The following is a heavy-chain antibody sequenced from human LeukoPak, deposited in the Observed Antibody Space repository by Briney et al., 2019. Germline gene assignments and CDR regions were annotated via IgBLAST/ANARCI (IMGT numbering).Heavy chain of an antibody. CDR1: GGTFSSYA. Sequence: ASVKVSCKASGGTFSSYAISWVRQAPGPGLEWMGGIIPIFGTANYAQKFQGRVTITADESTSTAYIELSSLRSEDTAVYYCARWGPERLLDAFDIWGQGTMVTVSS. J-gene: IGHJ3*02. D-gene: IGHD7-27*01. V-gene: IGHV1-69*13. CDR2: IIPIFGTA. CDR3: ARWGPERLLDAFDI.